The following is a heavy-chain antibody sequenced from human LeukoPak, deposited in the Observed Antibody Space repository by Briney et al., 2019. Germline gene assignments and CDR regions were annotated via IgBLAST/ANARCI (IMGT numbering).Heavy chain of an antibody. J-gene: IGHJ4*02. Sequence: GGSLRLSCAASGFTFSSYAMSWVRQAPGKGLEWVSAISGSGGSTYYADSVKGRFTISRDNSKNTLYLQMNSLRAEDTAVYYCAKDRGYEPAAIHFDYWGQGTLVTVSS. D-gene: IGHD2-2*01. CDR1: GFTFSSYA. V-gene: IGHV3-23*01. CDR2: ISGSGGST. CDR3: AKDRGYEPAAIHFDY.